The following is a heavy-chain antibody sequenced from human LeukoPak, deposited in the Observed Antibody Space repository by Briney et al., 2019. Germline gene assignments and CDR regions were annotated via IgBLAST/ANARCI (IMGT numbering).Heavy chain of an antibody. V-gene: IGHV3-7*03. CDR1: GFTFSSYW. CDR2: INHNGNVN. Sequence: GGSLRLSWAASGFTFSSYWMNWARQAPGKGLEWVASINHNGNVNYYVDSVKGRFTISRDNAKNSLYLQMSNLRAEDTAVYFCARGGGLDVWGQGATVTVSS. J-gene: IGHJ6*02. CDR3: ARGGGLDV. D-gene: IGHD3-16*01.